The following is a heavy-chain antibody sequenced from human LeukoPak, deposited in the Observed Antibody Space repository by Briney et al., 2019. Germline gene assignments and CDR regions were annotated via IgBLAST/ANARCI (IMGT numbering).Heavy chain of an antibody. CDR1: GGSISSYY. Sequence: SETLSLTCTVPGGSISSYYWSWIRQPPGKGLEWIGYIYYSGSTNYNPSLKSRVTISVDTSKNQFSLKLSSVTAADTAVYYCARVYEKYAFDIWGQGTMVTVSS. D-gene: IGHD1-14*01. V-gene: IGHV4-59*01. CDR2: IYYSGST. CDR3: ARVYEKYAFDI. J-gene: IGHJ3*02.